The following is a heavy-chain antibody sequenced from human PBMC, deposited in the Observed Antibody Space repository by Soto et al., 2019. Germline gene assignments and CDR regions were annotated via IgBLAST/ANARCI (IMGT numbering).Heavy chain of an antibody. Sequence: SETLSLTCAVYGGSFSCYYWSWIRQPPGKGLEWIGEINHSGSTNYNPSLKSRVTISVDTPKNQFSLKLSSVTAADTAVYYCARGGYYDFWSGYLRPLRYWGQGTLVTVSS. CDR1: GGSFSCYY. CDR2: INHSGST. V-gene: IGHV4-34*01. CDR3: ARGGYYDFWSGYLRPLRY. J-gene: IGHJ4*02. D-gene: IGHD3-3*01.